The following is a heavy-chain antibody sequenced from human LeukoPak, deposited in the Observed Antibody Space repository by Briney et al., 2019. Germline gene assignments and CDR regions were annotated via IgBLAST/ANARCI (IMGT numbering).Heavy chain of an antibody. J-gene: IGHJ4*02. CDR2: INSDGSST. Sequence: GGSLRLSCAASGFTFSSYWMHWVRQAPGKGLVWVSRINSDGSSTSYADSVKGRFTISRDNAKNSLYLQMNSLRAEDTAVYYCASDSSGYSSSWLFDYWGQGTLVTVSS. CDR1: GFTFSSYW. D-gene: IGHD6-13*01. CDR3: ASDSSGYSSSWLFDY. V-gene: IGHV3-74*01.